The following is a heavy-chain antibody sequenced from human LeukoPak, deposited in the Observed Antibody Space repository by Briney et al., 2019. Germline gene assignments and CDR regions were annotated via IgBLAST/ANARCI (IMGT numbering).Heavy chain of an antibody. CDR2: ISTDGSSR. V-gene: IGHV3-74*01. CDR3: ASYLTSIPSGMDV. Sequence: PGGPLRLSCEASGFTFSSYWMHWLRQEPRKGLVWVSRISTDGSSRSYADSVKGRFTISRDNGKNTLYLQMNSLRAEDTAVYYCASYLTSIPSGMDVWGQGATVTVSS. J-gene: IGHJ6*02. CDR1: GFTFSSYW. D-gene: IGHD2/OR15-2a*01.